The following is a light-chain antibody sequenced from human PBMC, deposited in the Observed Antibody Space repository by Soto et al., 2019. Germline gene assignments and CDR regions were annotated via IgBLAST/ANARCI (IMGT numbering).Light chain of an antibody. CDR3: QQYSAWPLT. CDR1: QTVSSI. Sequence: KVMTQSPATLSVSPGERATLFCRASQTVSSIFLAWYQQKPGQAPRLLIHGASTRATGIPARFSGSGSGTEFTLTISSLQSEDFAVYYCQQYSAWPLTFGGGTKVDIK. CDR2: GAS. V-gene: IGKV3-15*01. J-gene: IGKJ4*01.